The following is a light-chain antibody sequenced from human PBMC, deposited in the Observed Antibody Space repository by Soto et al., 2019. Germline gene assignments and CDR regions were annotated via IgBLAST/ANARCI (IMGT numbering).Light chain of an antibody. J-gene: IGKJ1*01. CDR2: KAS. Sequence: DIQMTQSPSTLSASVGDRVTITCRASQTISTLLAWYQQRPGKAPNLLIYKASSLESVVPSRFSGSGSGTEFTLTISSLQPDDFATDFCQQYSTYPWTFGQGTNVEV. V-gene: IGKV1-5*03. CDR3: QQYSTYPWT. CDR1: QTISTL.